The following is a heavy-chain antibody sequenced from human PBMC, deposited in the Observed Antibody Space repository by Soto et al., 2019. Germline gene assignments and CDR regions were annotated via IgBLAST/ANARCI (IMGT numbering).Heavy chain of an antibody. CDR2: ITNTGGAT. Sequence: PGGSLRLSCAASGFNFGNFGMSWVRQAPGKGLEWVSSITNTGGATYHTDSVKGRFIVCRDNSKNVMLLLMRGLGVDDTALYFCARNPRSDIFGVRTIVENWLDLWGRGSLVTVSS. J-gene: IGHJ5*02. CDR3: ARNPRSDIFGVRTIVENWLDL. V-gene: IGHV3-23*01. D-gene: IGHD3-3*02. CDR1: GFNFGNFG.